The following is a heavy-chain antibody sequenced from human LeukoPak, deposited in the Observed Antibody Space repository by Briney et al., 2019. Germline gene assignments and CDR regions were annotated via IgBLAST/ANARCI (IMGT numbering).Heavy chain of an antibody. J-gene: IGHJ5*02. CDR2: ISDTGGRT. Sequence: GGSLRLSCAVSGIALSNYGMTWVRQAPGKGLEWVAGISDTGGRTNYADSVKGRFTISRDNPKNTLYLQMNSLRGDDTAVYFCAKELTRTAPIPKSGSDPWGQGTLVTVSS. D-gene: IGHD2-2*01. CDR1: GIALSNYG. CDR3: AKELTRTAPIPKSGSDP. V-gene: IGHV3-23*01.